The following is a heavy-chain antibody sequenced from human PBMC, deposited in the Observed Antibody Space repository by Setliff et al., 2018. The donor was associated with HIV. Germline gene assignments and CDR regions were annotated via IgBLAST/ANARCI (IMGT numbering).Heavy chain of an antibody. D-gene: IGHD4-17*01. J-gene: IGHJ3*02. CDR3: ARLGADYGWVGAFDI. Sequence: ASVKVSCKASGYTFTGYYMHWVRQATGQGLEWMGWMNPNSGNTGYAQKFQGRVTMTRNTSISTAYMELRSLRSEDTAVYYCARLGADYGWVGAFDIWGQGTMVTVSS. CDR1: GYTFTGYY. CDR2: MNPNSGNT. V-gene: IGHV1-8*02.